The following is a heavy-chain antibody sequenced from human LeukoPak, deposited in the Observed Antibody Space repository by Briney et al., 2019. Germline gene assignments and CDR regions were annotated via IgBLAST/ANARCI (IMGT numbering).Heavy chain of an antibody. CDR2: IIPIFGTA. V-gene: IGHV1-69*13. CDR1: GGTFSSYA. J-gene: IGHJ6*02. Sequence: SVKVSCKASGGTFSSYAISWVRQAPGQGLEWMGGIIPIFGTANYAQKFQGRVTITADESTSTAYMELSSLRSDDTAVYYCARDMAGNYYYYYGMDVWGQGTTVTVSS. D-gene: IGHD6-19*01. CDR3: ARDMAGNYYYYYGMDV.